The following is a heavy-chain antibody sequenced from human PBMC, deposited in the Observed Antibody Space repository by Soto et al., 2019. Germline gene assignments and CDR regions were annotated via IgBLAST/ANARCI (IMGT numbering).Heavy chain of an antibody. J-gene: IGHJ5*02. V-gene: IGHV3-33*01. D-gene: IGHD3-10*01. CDR2: IWYDGSNK. CDR3: ARDAVSGETLNWFDP. Sequence: PGGSLRLSCAASGFTFSSYGMHWVRQAPGKGLEWVAVIWYDGSNKYYADSVKGRFTISRDNSKNTLYLQMNSLRAEDTAVYYCARDAVSGETLNWFDPWGQGTLVTVSS. CDR1: GFTFSSYG.